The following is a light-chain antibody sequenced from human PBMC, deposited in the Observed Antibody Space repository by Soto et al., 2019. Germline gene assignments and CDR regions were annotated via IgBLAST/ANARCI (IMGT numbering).Light chain of an antibody. Sequence: DIQMTQSPSSLSASVGDRVTITCRASQSISNYLNWYQQKPGKAPKLLIYAASSLQSGVPSRFSGSGSGTAFTLTISSPQPEELATYSCQQSYTTLFTFGPGTNVDI. CDR2: AAS. J-gene: IGKJ3*01. CDR3: QQSYTTLFT. CDR1: QSISNY. V-gene: IGKV1-39*01.